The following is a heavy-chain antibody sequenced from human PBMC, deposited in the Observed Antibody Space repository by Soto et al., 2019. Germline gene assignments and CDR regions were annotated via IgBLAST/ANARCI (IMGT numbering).Heavy chain of an antibody. CDR2: IYYSGST. CDR1: GGSISSGDYY. V-gene: IGHV4-30-4*01. D-gene: IGHD5-18*01. J-gene: IGHJ5*02. Sequence: SETLSLTCTVSGGSISSGDYYWSWIRQPPGKGLEWIGYIYYSGSTYYNPSLKSRVTISVDTSKNQFSLKLSSVTAADTAVYYCARDREVDKAAQGRFDPWGQGTLVTVSS. CDR3: ARDREVDKAAQGRFDP.